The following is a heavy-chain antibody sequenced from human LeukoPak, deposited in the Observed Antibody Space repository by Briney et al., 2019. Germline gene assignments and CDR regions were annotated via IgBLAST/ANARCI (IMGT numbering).Heavy chain of an antibody. CDR3: VRDLT. J-gene: IGHJ5*02. CDR1: RFTCSSNP. CDR2: IYSGGST. V-gene: IGHV3-53*01. Sequence: SGGSLRLSCAASRFTCSSNPMTRVRHAPGKGLECVSVIYSGGSTYYADSVKGRFIISRDNSKNTLSLQMNSLRAEDTAVYYCVRDLTWGQGTLVTVSS.